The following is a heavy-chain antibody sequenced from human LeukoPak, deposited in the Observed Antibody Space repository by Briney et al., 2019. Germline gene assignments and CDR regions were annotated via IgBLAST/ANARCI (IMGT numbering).Heavy chain of an antibody. Sequence: ASLKVSSKPSRYTFTIYVINWGRQATGQGREWRGWMNPKSGNSGSAQTFQGGVTVTRNSSISTAYMELSSLRSEDTVVYYCARGFYCSGGSCYPDLYYYGMDVWGQGTTVTVSS. CDR2: MNPKSGNS. D-gene: IGHD2-15*01. CDR3: ARGFYCSGGSCYPDLYYYGMDV. CDR1: RYTFTIYV. V-gene: IGHV1-8*01. J-gene: IGHJ6*02.